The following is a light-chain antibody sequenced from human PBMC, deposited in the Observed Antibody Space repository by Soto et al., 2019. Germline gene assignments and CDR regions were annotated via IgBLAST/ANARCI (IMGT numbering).Light chain of an antibody. CDR1: QSVSSSY. Sequence: EIVLTQSPGTLSLSPGERATLSCRASQSVSSSYLAWYQQKPGQAPRLLIYGASSRATGIPDRFSGSGSGTDFTLTISRLEPEDFAVYYCHQYDSSPHTFGGGTEVEIK. CDR3: HQYDSSPHT. V-gene: IGKV3-20*01. CDR2: GAS. J-gene: IGKJ4*01.